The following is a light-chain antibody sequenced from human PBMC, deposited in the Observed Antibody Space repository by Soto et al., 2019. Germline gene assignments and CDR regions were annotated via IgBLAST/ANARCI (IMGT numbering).Light chain of an antibody. CDR3: SSYTTIKTVV. CDR2: SNN. Sequence: QSVLTQPPSASGTPGQRVTISCSESRSNIGSKTVYWYQHLPGTAPKLLIHSNNQRPSGVPDRFSGSKSGTSASLAISGLQAEDEADYHCSSYTTIKTVVFGGGTKVTVL. V-gene: IGLV1-44*01. J-gene: IGLJ2*01. CDR1: RSNIGSKT.